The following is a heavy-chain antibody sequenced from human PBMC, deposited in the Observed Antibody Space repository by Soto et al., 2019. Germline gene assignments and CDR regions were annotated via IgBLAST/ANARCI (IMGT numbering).Heavy chain of an antibody. CDR2: IDPSDSYT. J-gene: IGHJ6*02. CDR3: ALDGYYYYYGMDV. V-gene: IGHV5-10-1*01. CDR1: GYSFTSYW. Sequence: GESLKISCKGSGYSFTSYWISWVRQMPGKGLEWMGRIDPSDSYTNYSPSFQGHVTVSADKSISTAYLQWSSLKASDTAMYYCALDGYYYYYGMDVWGQGTTVTVSS. D-gene: IGHD1-1*01.